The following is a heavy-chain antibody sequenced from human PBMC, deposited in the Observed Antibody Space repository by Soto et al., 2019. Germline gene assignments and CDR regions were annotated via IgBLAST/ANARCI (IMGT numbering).Heavy chain of an antibody. V-gene: IGHV4-39*01. J-gene: IGHJ4*02. CDR1: GGSISSSSYY. D-gene: IGHD2-2*01. Sequence: QLQLQESGPGLVKPSETLSLTCTVSGGSISSSSYYWGWIRQPPGKGLEWIGSIYYSGSTYYNPSLKSRVTISVDTSKNHFSLKLSSVTAADTAVYYCARLGLGYCSSTSCALRYWGQGTLVTVSS. CDR2: IYYSGST. CDR3: ARLGLGYCSSTSCALRY.